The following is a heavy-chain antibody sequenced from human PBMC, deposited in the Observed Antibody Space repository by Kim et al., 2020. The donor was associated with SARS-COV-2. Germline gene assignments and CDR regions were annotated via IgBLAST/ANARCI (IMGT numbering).Heavy chain of an antibody. CDR3: ARDHREWLQYTANWYFEL. CDR1: GGSISRYY. Sequence: SETLSLTCTVSGGSISRYYWSWIRQPPWKGLEWIGHIYYSGSTKYNPSLKSRVTISVDTSKNQVSLKLSSVTAADTAVYYCARDHREWLQYTANWYFEL. J-gene: IGHJ2*01. CDR2: IYYSGST. D-gene: IGHD3-3*01. V-gene: IGHV4-59*01.